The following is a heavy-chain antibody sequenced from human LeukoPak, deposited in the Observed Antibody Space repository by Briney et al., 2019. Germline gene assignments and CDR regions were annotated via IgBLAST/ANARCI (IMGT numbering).Heavy chain of an antibody. CDR1: GFPLSSYS. D-gene: IGHD1-1*01. CDR2: ISASGSAI. J-gene: IGHJ4*02. Sequence: GGSLRLSCAASGFPLSSYSMNWVRQAPGKGVEWISYISASGSAIYYVDSVKGRVTVSRDNARNSLFLQMDSPRAEDTAVYYCVRVKGTYFDYWGPGTLVTVSS. CDR3: VRVKGTYFDY. V-gene: IGHV3-48*01.